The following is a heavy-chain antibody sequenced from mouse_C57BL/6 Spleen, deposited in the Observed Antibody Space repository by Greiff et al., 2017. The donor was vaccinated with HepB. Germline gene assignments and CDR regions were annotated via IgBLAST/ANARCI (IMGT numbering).Heavy chain of an antibody. D-gene: IGHD2-1*01. CDR2: ISGGGGNT. V-gene: IGHV5-9*01. CDR3: ARLGGNYHFDY. CDR1: GFTFSSYT. Sequence: EVQLVESGGGLVKPGGSLKLSCAASGFTFSSYTMSWVRQTPETRLEWVATISGGGGNTYYPDSVKGRFTISRDNAKNTLYLQMSRLRSEDTALYYCARLGGNYHFDYWGQGTTLTVSS. J-gene: IGHJ2*01.